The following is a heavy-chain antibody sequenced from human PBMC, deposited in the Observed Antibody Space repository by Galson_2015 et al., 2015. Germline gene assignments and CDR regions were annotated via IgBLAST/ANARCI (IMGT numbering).Heavy chain of an antibody. V-gene: IGHV3-53*01. D-gene: IGHD6-19*01. CDR3: ARGHSGWYFDY. J-gene: IGHJ4*02. CDR2: IYSGGGT. Sequence: SLRLCCAASGFTVSSNYMSWVRQAPGRGLEWVSVIYSGGGTYYADSVKGRFTISRDNSKNTLYLQMNSLRAEDTAVYYCARGHSGWYFDYWDQVPQVTVSS. CDR1: GFTVSSNY.